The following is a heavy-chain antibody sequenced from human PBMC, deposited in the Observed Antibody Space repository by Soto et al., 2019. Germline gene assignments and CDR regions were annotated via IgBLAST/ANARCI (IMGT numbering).Heavy chain of an antibody. CDR3: ARDATLYDSSAYYYLY. CDR2: ITPMFGTP. Sequence: QVQLVQSGAEVKKPGSSVKVSCKASGGTFSRYTITWVRQAPGQGLEWMGGITPMFGTPNYAQKFQGRVPITADESTSTADMELSSLRSENTAIYYCARDATLYDSSAYYYLYWGQGTLVTVSS. V-gene: IGHV1-69*01. J-gene: IGHJ4*02. CDR1: GGTFSRYT. D-gene: IGHD3-22*01.